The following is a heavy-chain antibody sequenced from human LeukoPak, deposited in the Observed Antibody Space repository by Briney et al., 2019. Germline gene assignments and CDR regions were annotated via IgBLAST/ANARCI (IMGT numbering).Heavy chain of an antibody. Sequence: GGSLRLSCAASGFTFSSYEMNWVRQAPGKGLEWVAVISYDGSNKYYADSVKGRFTISRDNSKNTLYLQMNSLRAEDTAVYYCANSLRFLDYYYMDVWGKGTTVTVSS. CDR2: ISYDGSNK. J-gene: IGHJ6*03. CDR1: GFTFSSYE. CDR3: ANSLRFLDYYYMDV. V-gene: IGHV3-30*18. D-gene: IGHD3-3*01.